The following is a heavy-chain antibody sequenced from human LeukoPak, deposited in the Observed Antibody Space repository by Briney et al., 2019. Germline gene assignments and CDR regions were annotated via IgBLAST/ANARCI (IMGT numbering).Heavy chain of an antibody. V-gene: IGHV3-21*01. J-gene: IGHJ4*02. CDR2: ISSSSSYI. CDR3: AGVALCSTSCHPRGYSYGAFDY. CDR1: GFTFSSYS. D-gene: IGHD5-18*01. Sequence: GGSLRLSCAASGFTFSSYSMNWVRQAPGKGLEWVSSISSSSSYIYYADSVKGRFTISRDNAKNSLYLQMNSLRAEDTAVYYCAGVALCSTSCHPRGYSYGAFDYWGQGTLVTVSS.